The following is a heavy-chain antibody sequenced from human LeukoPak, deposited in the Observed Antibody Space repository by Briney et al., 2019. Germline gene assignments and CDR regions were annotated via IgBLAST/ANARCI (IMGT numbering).Heavy chain of an antibody. D-gene: IGHD2-15*01. J-gene: IGHJ6*03. CDR2: IYHSGST. Sequence: SETLSLTCTVSGYSISSGYYWGWIRQPPGKGLEWIGSIYHSGSTYYNPSLKSRVTISVDTSKSQFSLRLSSVTAADTAVYYCARQAADCSGDSCYYYYYYMDVWGKGTTVTVSS. CDR3: ARQAADCSGDSCYYYYYYMDV. CDR1: GYSISSGYY. V-gene: IGHV4-38-2*02.